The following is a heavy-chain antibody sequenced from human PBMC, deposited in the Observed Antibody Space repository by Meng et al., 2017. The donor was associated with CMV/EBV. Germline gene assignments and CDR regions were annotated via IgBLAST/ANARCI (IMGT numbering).Heavy chain of an antibody. D-gene: IGHD2-2*02. CDR3: ARDGVPAAIYYYYGMDV. CDR1: GFTFSSYA. V-gene: IGHV3-30-3*01. Sequence: GESLKISCAASGFTFSSYAMHWVRQAPGKGLEWVAVISYDGSNKYYADSVKGRFTISRDNSKNTLYLQMNSLRAEDTAVYYCARDGVPAAIYYYYGMDVWGQGTTVTVSS. J-gene: IGHJ6*02. CDR2: ISYDGSNK.